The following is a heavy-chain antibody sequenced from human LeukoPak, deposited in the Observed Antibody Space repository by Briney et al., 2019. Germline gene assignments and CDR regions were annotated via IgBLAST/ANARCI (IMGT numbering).Heavy chain of an antibody. CDR1: GFTFSSYS. Sequence: GGSLRLSCAASGFTFSSYSMNWVRQAPGEGLEWVSSISSSSSYIYYADSVKGRFTISRDNAKNSLYLQMNSLRAEDTAVYYCVRDPGSGWGFDPWGQGTLVTVSS. D-gene: IGHD6-19*01. CDR3: VRDPGSGWGFDP. J-gene: IGHJ5*02. CDR2: ISSSSSYI. V-gene: IGHV3-21*01.